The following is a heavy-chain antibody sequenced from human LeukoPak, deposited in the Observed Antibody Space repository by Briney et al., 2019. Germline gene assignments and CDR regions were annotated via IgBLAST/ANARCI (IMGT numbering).Heavy chain of an antibody. CDR2: IYYSGST. V-gene: IGHV4-39*07. D-gene: IGHD1-1*01. J-gene: IGHJ5*02. CDR1: GGSISSSSYY. Sequence: PSETLSLTCTVSGGSISSSSYYWGWIRQPPGKGLEWIGSIYYSGSTYYNPSLKSRVTISVDTSKNQFSLKLSSVTAADTAVYYCARGYPGRSRWFDPWGQGTLVTVSS. CDR3: ARGYPGRSRWFDP.